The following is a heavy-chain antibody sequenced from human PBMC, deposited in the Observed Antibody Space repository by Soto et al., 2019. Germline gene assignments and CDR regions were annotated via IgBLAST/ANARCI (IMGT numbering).Heavy chain of an antibody. D-gene: IGHD1-26*01. Sequence: PGGSLRLSCAASGFTVSSNYMSWVRQAPGKGLEWVSVIYSGGSTYYADSVKGRFTISRDNSKNTLYLQMNSQGAEDTAVYYCARDFVVGGPTINYYYGMDVWGQGTTVTVSS. CDR2: IYSGGST. J-gene: IGHJ6*02. CDR1: GFTVSSNY. CDR3: ARDFVVGGPTINYYYGMDV. V-gene: IGHV3-53*01.